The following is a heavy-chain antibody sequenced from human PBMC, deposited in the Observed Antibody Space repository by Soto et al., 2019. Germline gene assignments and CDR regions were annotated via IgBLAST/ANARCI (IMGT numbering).Heavy chain of an antibody. Sequence: SETLSLTCTVSGGSVTISSYYWGWIRQSPGKGLEWIGSVYYRGRSYSKSSVKSRVTISVDTSKNQFSLKLSSVTAADTAVYYCARGVLAWGPGTLVTVSS. V-gene: IGHV4-39*07. CDR2: VYYRGRS. D-gene: IGHD2-8*01. CDR1: GGSVTISSYY. J-gene: IGHJ5*02. CDR3: ARGVLA.